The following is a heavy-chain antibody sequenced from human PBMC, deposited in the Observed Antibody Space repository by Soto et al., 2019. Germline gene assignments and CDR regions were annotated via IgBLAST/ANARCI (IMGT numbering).Heavy chain of an antibody. CDR2: MSTNSYYI. Sequence: LRLSCAASGFTFSTYFMKWVRQAPGKGLEWVSSMSTNSYYIYYADSVKGRFTISRDNAKNSLYLQMNSLRVEDTAVYYCARLSSGSIDYWGQGTLVTVSS. D-gene: IGHD3-22*01. CDR3: ARLSSGSIDY. V-gene: IGHV3-21*01. J-gene: IGHJ4*02. CDR1: GFTFSTYF.